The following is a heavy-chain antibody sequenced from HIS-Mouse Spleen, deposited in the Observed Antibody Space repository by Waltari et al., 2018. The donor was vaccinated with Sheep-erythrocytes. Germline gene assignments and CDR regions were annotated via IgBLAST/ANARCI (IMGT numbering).Heavy chain of an antibody. D-gene: IGHD3-10*01. V-gene: IGHV3-21*01. CDR1: GFTFSSYS. CDR2: ISSSSSYI. J-gene: IGHJ4*02. CDR3: ARDRSNYFDY. Sequence: GFTFSSYSMNWVRQAPGKGLEWVSSISSSSSYIYYADSVKGRFTISRDNAKNSLYLQMNSLSAEDTAVYYCARDRSNYFDYWGQGTLVTVSS.